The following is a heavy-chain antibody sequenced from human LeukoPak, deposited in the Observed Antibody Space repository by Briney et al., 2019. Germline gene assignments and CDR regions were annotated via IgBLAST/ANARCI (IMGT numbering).Heavy chain of an antibody. J-gene: IGHJ4*02. V-gene: IGHV4-39*07. CDR2: IYYSGST. CDR1: GGSISSSNYY. CDR3: ARENRGSNYGWYFDY. Sequence: PSETLSLTCTVSGGSISSSNYYWGWIRQSPGKGLEWMGTIYYSGSTYYNPSLKSRVTISVDTSKNQFSLKLNSVTATDTAVYYCARENRGSNYGWYFDYWGQGTLVTVSS. D-gene: IGHD5-18*01.